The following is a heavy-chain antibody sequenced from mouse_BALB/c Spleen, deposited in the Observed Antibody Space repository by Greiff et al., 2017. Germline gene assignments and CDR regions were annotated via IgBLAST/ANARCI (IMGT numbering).Heavy chain of an antibody. CDR3: TREGYRYDGWYFDV. J-gene: IGHJ1*01. CDR2: ISSGGSYT. D-gene: IGHD2-14*01. CDR1: GFTFSSYT. Sequence: EVKLMESGGGLVKPGGSLKLSCAASGFTFSSYTMSWVRQTPEKRLEWVATISSGGSYTYYPDSVKGRFTISRDNAKNTLYLQMSSLKSEDTAMYYCTREGYRYDGWYFDVWGAGTTVTVSS. V-gene: IGHV5-6-4*01.